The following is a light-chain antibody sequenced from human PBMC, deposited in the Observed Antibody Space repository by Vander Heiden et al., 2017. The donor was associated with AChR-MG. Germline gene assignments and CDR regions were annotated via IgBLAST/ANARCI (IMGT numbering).Light chain of an antibody. Sequence: EIVLTPSPATLSLSPGERATLSCRASQSVSSYLAWYQQKPGQAPRLLIYDASSRATGIPARFSGSGSGTDFTLTISSLEPEDFAVYYCQQRSTWPLTFGGGTTVEIK. CDR3: QQRSTWPLT. CDR1: QSVSSY. J-gene: IGKJ4*01. V-gene: IGKV3-11*01. CDR2: DAS.